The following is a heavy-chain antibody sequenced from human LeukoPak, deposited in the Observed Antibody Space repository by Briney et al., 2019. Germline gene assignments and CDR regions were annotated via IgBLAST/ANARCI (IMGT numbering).Heavy chain of an antibody. J-gene: IGHJ3*02. D-gene: IGHD1/OR15-1a*01. V-gene: IGHV4-34*01. CDR1: GGSFSGYY. CDR2: INHSGST. Sequence: SETLSLTCAVYGGSFSGYYWSWIRQPPGKGLEWIGEINHSGSTNYNPPLKSRVTISVDTSKNQFSLKLSSVTAADTAVYYCARSNTRRAFDIWGQGTMVTVSS. CDR3: ARSNTRRAFDI.